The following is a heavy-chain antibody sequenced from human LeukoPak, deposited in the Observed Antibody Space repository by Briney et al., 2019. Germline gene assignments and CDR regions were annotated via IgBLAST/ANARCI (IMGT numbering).Heavy chain of an antibody. D-gene: IGHD2-2*01. Sequence: TGGSLRLSCAASGFPFSTYAMSWVRQAPGKGLEWVSGISGSGGSTYYADSVKGRFTISRDNSKNTLYLQMNSLRAEDTAVYFCAKAPRVASSPDVWGQGTLVAVSS. V-gene: IGHV3-23*01. CDR1: GFPFSTYA. CDR3: AKAPRVASSPDV. CDR2: ISGSGGST. J-gene: IGHJ4*02.